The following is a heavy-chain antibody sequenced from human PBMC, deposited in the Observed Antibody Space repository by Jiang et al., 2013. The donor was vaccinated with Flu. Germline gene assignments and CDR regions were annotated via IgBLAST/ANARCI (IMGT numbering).Heavy chain of an antibody. CDR1: GYSFTNYW. CDR3: VKQNVSAIGNWYFDL. J-gene: IGHJ2*01. D-gene: IGHD5-24*01. Sequence: SLKISCKDSGYSFTNYWIGWVRQMPGKGLEWMGIIYPGDSDTRYSPSFQGQVTISADRSIGTAYMQWNSLKASDTAMYYCVKQNVSAIGNWYFDLWGRGTLVTVSS. V-gene: IGHV5-51*01. CDR2: IYPGDSDT.